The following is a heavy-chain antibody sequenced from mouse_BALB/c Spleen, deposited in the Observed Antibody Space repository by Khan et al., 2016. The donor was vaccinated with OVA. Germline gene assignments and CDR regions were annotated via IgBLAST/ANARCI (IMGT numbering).Heavy chain of an antibody. J-gene: IGHJ3*01. Sequence: EVQLQESGPGLVKPSQSLSLTCTVTGYSITSDYAWNWIRQFPGNKLEWMGYISYIGSTSYNPSLKSRISLTRDTSKNQFFLQLNSVTTEDTATYYCARLGPGFAYWGQGTLVTVSA. D-gene: IGHD4-1*01. CDR3: ARLGPGFAY. CDR2: ISYIGST. V-gene: IGHV3-2*02. CDR1: GYSITSDYA.